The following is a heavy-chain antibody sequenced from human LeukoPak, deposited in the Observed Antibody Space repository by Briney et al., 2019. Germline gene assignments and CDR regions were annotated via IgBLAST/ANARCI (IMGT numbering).Heavy chain of an antibody. CDR1: GYSFNSQG. CDR2: MNPNSGNT. D-gene: IGHD1-26*01. Sequence: ASVKVSCKASGYSFNSQGMNWLRQAPGQGLEWMGWMNPNSGNTGYAQKFQGRVTITRNTSISTAYMELSSLRSEDTAVYYCARGYGGSYYNFDYWGQGTLVTVSS. J-gene: IGHJ4*02. V-gene: IGHV1-8*03. CDR3: ARGYGGSYYNFDY.